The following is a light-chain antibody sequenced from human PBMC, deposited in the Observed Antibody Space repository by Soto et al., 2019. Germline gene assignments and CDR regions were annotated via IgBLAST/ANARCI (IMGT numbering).Light chain of an antibody. Sequence: EIVMTQSPVTLSVSPGDRATLSCRASQSVNSNLAWYQQKPGQAPKLLIYVASTRDTGIPARFSGSGSGTEFTLTISSLQSEDFAIYYCQQYNVSPLTFGGGTKVEFK. V-gene: IGKV3-15*01. J-gene: IGKJ4*02. CDR3: QQYNVSPLT. CDR1: QSVNSN. CDR2: VAS.